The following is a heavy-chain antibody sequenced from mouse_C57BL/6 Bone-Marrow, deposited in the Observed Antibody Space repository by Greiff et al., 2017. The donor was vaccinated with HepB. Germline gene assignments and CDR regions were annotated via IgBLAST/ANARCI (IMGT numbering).Heavy chain of an antibody. D-gene: IGHD1-1*01. Sequence: QVTLKESGPGILQPSQTLSLTCSFSGFSLSTFGMGVGWIRQPSGKGREWLAHIWWDDDKYYNPALKSRLTITKDTSKNQVFLKSDKLDTADTATDYGARIAYCYGSSQAWFAYWGQGTLVTVSA. CDR1: GFSLSTFGMG. CDR2: IWWDDDK. J-gene: IGHJ3*01. CDR3: ARIAYCYGSSQAWFAY. V-gene: IGHV8-8*01.